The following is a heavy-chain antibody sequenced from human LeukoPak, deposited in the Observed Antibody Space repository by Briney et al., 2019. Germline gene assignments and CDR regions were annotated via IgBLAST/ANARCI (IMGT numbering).Heavy chain of an antibody. Sequence: SETLSLTCTVSGGSISSGGYSSSWIRQHPGKGLEWLGYIYHSGSTYYNPSLKSRVTISVDTSKNQVSLNLSSVTAADTAVYYCARVRFYYGWGSHDFDYWGEGTLVTVSS. CDR1: GGSISSGGYS. V-gene: IGHV4-31*03. CDR2: IYHSGST. D-gene: IGHD3-10*01. J-gene: IGHJ4*02. CDR3: ARVRFYYGWGSHDFDY.